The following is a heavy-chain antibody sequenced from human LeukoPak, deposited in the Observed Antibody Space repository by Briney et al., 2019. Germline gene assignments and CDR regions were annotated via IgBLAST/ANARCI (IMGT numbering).Heavy chain of an antibody. CDR3: AAGYSYGYGDFDY. CDR1: GGSISSGGYY. Sequence: SETLSLTCTVSGGSISSGGYYWSWIRQHPGKGLEWIGYIYYSGSTYYNPSLKSRVTISVDTSKNQFSLKLSSVTAADTAVYYCAAGYSYGYGDFDYWGQGTLVTVSS. V-gene: IGHV4-31*03. CDR2: IYYSGST. J-gene: IGHJ4*02. D-gene: IGHD5-18*01.